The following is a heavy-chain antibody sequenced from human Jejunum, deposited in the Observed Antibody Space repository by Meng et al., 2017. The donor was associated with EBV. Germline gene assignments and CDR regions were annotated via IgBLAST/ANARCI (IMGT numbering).Heavy chain of an antibody. CDR1: GYDFINSG. J-gene: IGHJ4*02. Sequence: QVHLVRSGAEVKKPGASVKVSCKASGYDFINSGISWVRQAPGQGLEWMGWISVYRGNTNYAQRFQDRVTLTTNTSTSTVYMELRSLTSDDTAVYYCARDRSNSDYWGQGTLVTVSS. V-gene: IGHV1-18*01. CDR3: ARDRSNSDY. D-gene: IGHD5-24*01. CDR2: ISVYRGNT.